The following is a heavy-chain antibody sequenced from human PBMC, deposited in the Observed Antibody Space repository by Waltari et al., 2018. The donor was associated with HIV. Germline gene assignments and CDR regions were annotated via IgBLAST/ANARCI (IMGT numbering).Heavy chain of an antibody. Sequence: QLHLQESGPGLVKPSETLSLTYPVYGGSISSSSYYWGWLRQPPEKGLEWIGSIYYSGSTYYPPSLKSRVTISVDTSKNQFSVKLSSVTAADTAVYYCARMGQTDDILTGHHYWGQGTLVTVSS. CDR2: IYYSGST. CDR3: ARMGQTDDILTGHHY. CDR1: GGSISSSSYY. J-gene: IGHJ4*02. V-gene: IGHV4-39*01. D-gene: IGHD3-9*01.